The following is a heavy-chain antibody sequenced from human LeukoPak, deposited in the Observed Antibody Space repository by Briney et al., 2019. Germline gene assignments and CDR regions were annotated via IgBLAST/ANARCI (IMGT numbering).Heavy chain of an antibody. V-gene: IGHV1-2*02. J-gene: IGHJ5*02. Sequence: ASVRVSCKASGYFFIDHFIHWVRQAPGQGLEWMGWINSNSGGTNYAQKFQGRVTMTRDTSISTAYMELSRLRSDDTAVYYCASGGVAGKIAWFDPWGQGTLVTVSS. CDR1: GYFFIDHF. CDR2: INSNSGGT. CDR3: ASGGVAGKIAWFDP. D-gene: IGHD6-19*01.